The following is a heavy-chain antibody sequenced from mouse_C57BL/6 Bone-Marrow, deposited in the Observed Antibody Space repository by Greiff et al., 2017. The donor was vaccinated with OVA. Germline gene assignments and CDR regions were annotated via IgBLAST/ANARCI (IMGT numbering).Heavy chain of an antibody. D-gene: IGHD4-1*01. V-gene: IGHV1-18*01. CDR3: AREGLTLFAY. CDR2: INPNNGGT. CDR1: GYTFTDSN. Sequence: VQLQQSGPELVKPGASVKIPCKASGYTFTDSNLDWVKQSHGKSLEWIGDINPNNGGTIYNQKFKGKATLTVDKSSSTAYMELRSLTSEDTAVYYCAREGLTLFAYWGQGTLVTVSA. J-gene: IGHJ3*01.